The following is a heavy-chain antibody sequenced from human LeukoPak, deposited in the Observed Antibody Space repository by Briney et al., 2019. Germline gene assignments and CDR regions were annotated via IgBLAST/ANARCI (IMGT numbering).Heavy chain of an antibody. CDR3: ARDRGYGDYVGAFDI. CDR2: ISSSSTI. Sequence: GGSLRLSCAASGFTFSSYSMIWARQAPGKGLEWVSHISSSSTIYYADSVKGRFTISRDNAKNSLYLQMNSLRDEDTAVYYCARDRGYGDYVGAFDIWGQGTMVTVSS. D-gene: IGHD4-17*01. J-gene: IGHJ3*02. V-gene: IGHV3-48*02. CDR1: GFTFSSYS.